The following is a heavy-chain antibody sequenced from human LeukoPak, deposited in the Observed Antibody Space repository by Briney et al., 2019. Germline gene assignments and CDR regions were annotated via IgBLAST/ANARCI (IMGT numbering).Heavy chain of an antibody. CDR2: IYSDYSGGST. CDR3: ARDIELSC. V-gene: IGHV3-53*01. CDR1: GFSVSSNY. J-gene: IGHJ4*02. D-gene: IGHD1-26*01. Sequence: PGGSLRLSCAASGFSVSSNYMTWVRQAPGKGLEWVSIIYSDYSGGSTYYADSVKGRFTISRDNPKNMLYLQMNSLRAEDTAVYYCARDIELSCWGQGTLVTVSS.